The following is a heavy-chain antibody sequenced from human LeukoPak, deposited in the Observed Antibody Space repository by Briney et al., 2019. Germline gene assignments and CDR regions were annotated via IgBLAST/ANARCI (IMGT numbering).Heavy chain of an antibody. D-gene: IGHD3-22*01. Sequence: GGSLRLSCAASGFTFSSYALSWVRQAPGKGLEWVSAISGSGDSTYYADSMKGRFTISRDNSKNTLYLQMNSLRAEDTAVYYCAIHLTYYYDSSGYPFDYWGQGTLVTVSS. J-gene: IGHJ4*02. CDR2: ISGSGDST. CDR3: AIHLTYYYDSSGYPFDY. CDR1: GFTFSSYA. V-gene: IGHV3-23*01.